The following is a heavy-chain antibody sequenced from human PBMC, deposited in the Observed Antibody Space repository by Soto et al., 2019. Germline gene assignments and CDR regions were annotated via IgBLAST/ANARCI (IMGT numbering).Heavy chain of an antibody. Sequence: GGSLRLSCAASGFTFSRHAIHWVRLTPGRGLEWVLAISRDGSYIYYVDSVKGRFTISRDNSKETVYLQMNSLRAEDTGVYYCAREIDSNYDGMDVWGQGTTVTVSS. D-gene: IGHD4-4*01. CDR1: GFTFSRHA. CDR2: ISRDGSYI. J-gene: IGHJ6*02. CDR3: AREIDSNYDGMDV. V-gene: IGHV3-30*04.